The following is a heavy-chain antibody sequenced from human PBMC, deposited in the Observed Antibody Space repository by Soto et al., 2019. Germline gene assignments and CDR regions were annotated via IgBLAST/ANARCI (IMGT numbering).Heavy chain of an antibody. Sequence: SETLSLTCTVSGGSISSYYWSWIRQPPGKGLEWIGYIYYSGSTNYNPSLKSRVTISVDTSKNQFSLKLSSVTAADTAVYYCARVEYGGCFDYWGQGTLVTVSS. CDR1: GGSISSYY. J-gene: IGHJ4*02. CDR2: IYYSGST. D-gene: IGHD4-17*01. CDR3: ARVEYGGCFDY. V-gene: IGHV4-59*01.